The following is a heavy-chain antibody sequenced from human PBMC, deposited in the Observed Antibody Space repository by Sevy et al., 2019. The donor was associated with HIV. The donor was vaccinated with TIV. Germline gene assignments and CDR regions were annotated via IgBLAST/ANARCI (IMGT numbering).Heavy chain of an antibody. CDR1: GFTFSSYG. Sequence: GGSLRLSCAASGFTFSSYGMHWVRQAPGKGLEWVAVIWYDGSNKYYADSLKGRFTISRDKSKNTLYLQMNSLRAEDMAVYYCARDTYCTNGVCYPRGHYYGMDVWGQGTTVTVSS. J-gene: IGHJ6*02. D-gene: IGHD2-8*01. V-gene: IGHV3-33*01. CDR3: ARDTYCTNGVCYPRGHYYGMDV. CDR2: IWYDGSNK.